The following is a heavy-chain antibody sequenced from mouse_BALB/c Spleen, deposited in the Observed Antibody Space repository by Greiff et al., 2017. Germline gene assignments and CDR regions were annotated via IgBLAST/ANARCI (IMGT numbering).Heavy chain of an antibody. J-gene: IGHJ3*01. D-gene: IGHD2-14*01. V-gene: IGHV5-4*02. CDR1: GFTFSDYY. CDR3: ARQDYRYY. Sequence: EVMLVESGGGLVKPGGSLKLSCAASGFTFSDYYMYWVRQTPEKRLEWVATISGGGSTYYPDTVKGRFTISRDNAKNTLYLQMSSLKSEDTAMYYCARQDYRYYWGQGTLVTVSA. CDR2: ISGGGST.